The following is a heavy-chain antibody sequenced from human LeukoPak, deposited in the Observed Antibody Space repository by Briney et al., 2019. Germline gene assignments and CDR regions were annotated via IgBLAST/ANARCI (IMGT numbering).Heavy chain of an antibody. D-gene: IGHD3-3*01. V-gene: IGHV1-2*02. CDR1: GYTFTIYY. J-gene: IGHJ4*02. CDR3: ARGSITIFGVVIHDY. CDR2: INPNSGGT. Sequence: ASVTVSFKASGYTFTIYYMHWVRQAPGQGLEWMGWINPNSGGTNYAQKFQGRVTMTRDTSISTAYMELSRVRSDETAVYYCARGSITIFGVVIHDYWGQGTLVTVSS.